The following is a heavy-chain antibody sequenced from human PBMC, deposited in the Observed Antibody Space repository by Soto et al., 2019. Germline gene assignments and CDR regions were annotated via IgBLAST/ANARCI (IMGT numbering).Heavy chain of an antibody. J-gene: IGHJ6*02. CDR3: ARXSSGFGVAHHYYYGMDV. D-gene: IGHD3-3*01. CDR2: IYHSGST. CDR1: GGSISSSNW. Sequence: SETLSLTCAVSGGSISSSNWWSWVRQPPGKGLEWIGEIYHSGSTNYNPSLKSRVTISVDKSKNQFSLKLSSVTAADTAVYYCARXSSGFGVAHHYYYGMDVWGQGTTVTVSS. V-gene: IGHV4-4*02.